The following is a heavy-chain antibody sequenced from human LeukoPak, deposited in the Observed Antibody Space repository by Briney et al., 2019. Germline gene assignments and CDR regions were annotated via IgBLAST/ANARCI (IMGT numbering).Heavy chain of an antibody. J-gene: IGHJ3*02. CDR1: GVSISDYQ. V-gene: IGHV4-59*08. D-gene: IGHD2-2*01. CDR3: ATNAGPAALDAIDI. CDR2: MYYNGST. Sequence: SETLSLTCIVSGVSISDYQWSWIRQPPGKGLQWIGYMYYNGSTDYNPSLKSRVTISGDTSKNQFSLKLSAVTASDAALYYCATNAGPAALDAIDIWGLGTMVTVSS.